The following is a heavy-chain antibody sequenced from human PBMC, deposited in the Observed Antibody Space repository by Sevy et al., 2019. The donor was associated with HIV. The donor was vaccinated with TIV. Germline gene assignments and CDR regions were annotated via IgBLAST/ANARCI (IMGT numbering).Heavy chain of an antibody. D-gene: IGHD5-12*01. Sequence: SETLSLTCTVSGGSISSYYWSWIRQPPGKGLEWIGYIYYSGSTNYNPSLKSRVTISVDTSKNQFSLKLSSVTAADTAVYYCARSPPRGLRFVHYFDYWGQGTLVTVSS. CDR2: IYYSGST. CDR1: GGSISSYY. J-gene: IGHJ4*02. V-gene: IGHV4-59*01. CDR3: ARSPPRGLRFVHYFDY.